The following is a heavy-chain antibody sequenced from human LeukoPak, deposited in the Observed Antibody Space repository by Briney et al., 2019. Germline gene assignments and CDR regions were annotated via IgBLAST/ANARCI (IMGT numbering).Heavy chain of an antibody. D-gene: IGHD2-21*01. Sequence: SVKVSCKXSGGTFSSYAISWVRQAPGQGLEWMGRIIPIFGTANYSQKFQGRVTITADESTSTAYMELSSLRSEDTAVYYCAREPYCGGDCYPHFDYWGQGTLVTVSS. J-gene: IGHJ4*02. CDR2: IIPIFGTA. CDR3: AREPYCGGDCYPHFDY. CDR1: GGTFSSYA. V-gene: IGHV1-69*01.